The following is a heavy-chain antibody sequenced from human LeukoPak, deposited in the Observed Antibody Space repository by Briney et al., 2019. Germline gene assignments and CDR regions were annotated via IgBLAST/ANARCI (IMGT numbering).Heavy chain of an antibody. CDR1: GGSISSGSYY. D-gene: IGHD3-10*01. CDR3: ARDNLMVRGVINDWFDP. V-gene: IGHV4-61*02. Sequence: SETLSLTCTVSGGSISSGSYYWSWIRQPAGKGLEWIGRIYTSGSTNYNPPLKSRVTISVDTSKNQFSLKLSSVTAADTAVYYCARDNLMVRGVINDWFDPWGQGTLVTVSS. CDR2: IYTSGST. J-gene: IGHJ5*02.